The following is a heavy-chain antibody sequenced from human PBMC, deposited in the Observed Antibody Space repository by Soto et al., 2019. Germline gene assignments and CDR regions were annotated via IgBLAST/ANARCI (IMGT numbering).Heavy chain of an antibody. CDR2: MSSDGNRK. Sequence: GGSLRLSCAVSGFTLSSYGIHWVRQAPGKGLEWVAFMSSDGNRKYYADCVKGRFTISRGNSKNTLYLQMDSLRAEDTAMYYCAKGLSVIQEWIIDGHWGQGTQVTVSS. D-gene: IGHD5-18*01. CDR1: GFTLSSYG. CDR3: AKGLSVIQEWIIDGH. V-gene: IGHV3-30*18. J-gene: IGHJ4*02.